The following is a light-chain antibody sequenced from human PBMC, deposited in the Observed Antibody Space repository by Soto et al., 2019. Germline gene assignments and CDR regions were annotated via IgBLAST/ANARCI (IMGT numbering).Light chain of an antibody. CDR1: QTVSKNY. Sequence: PVEGATLSCRASQTVSKNYLAWYQQKAGQAPRLVIYAASTRATGIPDRFSGSGSGTDFTLTISRLEPEDFAVFYCQQYAVSPITFGQGTRLEIK. J-gene: IGKJ5*01. CDR3: QQYAVSPIT. CDR2: AAS. V-gene: IGKV3-20*01.